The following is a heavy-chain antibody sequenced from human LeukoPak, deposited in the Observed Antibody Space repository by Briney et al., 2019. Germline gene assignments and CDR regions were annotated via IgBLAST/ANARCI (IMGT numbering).Heavy chain of an antibody. J-gene: IGHJ4*02. CDR3: ARDHLAVAGIFNY. V-gene: IGHV1-69*01. D-gene: IGHD6-19*01. Sequence: GSSVKVSCKASGGTFSSYAISWVRQAPGQGLEWMGGIIPIFGTANYAQKFQGRVTITADESTSTAYMELRSLRSDDTAVYYCARDHLAVAGIFNYWGQGTLVTVSS. CDR2: IIPIFGTA. CDR1: GGTFSSYA.